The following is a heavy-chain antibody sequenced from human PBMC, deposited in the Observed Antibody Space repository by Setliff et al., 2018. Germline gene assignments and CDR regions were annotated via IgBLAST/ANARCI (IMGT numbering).Heavy chain of an antibody. CDR2: IKSDGSEM. Sequence: GGSLRLSCGASGFTFSSHWMSWVRQAPGKGLEWVANIKSDGSEMYYVHAVKGRFTISRDHAKNSLYLQMNSLRAEDTAVYYCARDPHFDSWGQGTLVTVSS. J-gene: IGHJ4*02. CDR1: GFTFSSHW. V-gene: IGHV3-7*01. CDR3: ARDPHFDS.